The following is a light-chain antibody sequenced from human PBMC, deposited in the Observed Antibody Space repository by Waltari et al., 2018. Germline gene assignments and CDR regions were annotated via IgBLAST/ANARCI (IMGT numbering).Light chain of an antibody. V-gene: IGLV2-11*01. CDR1: SRDIGIYNY. Sequence: QPVPTQPPSVSGSPGQSVTISCTGTSRDIGIYNYVSWYQQYPGEVPKLLLYGETNRAPGVSGRFSGSKSGNTASLTISALQAEDEADYYCCSFTASYKWVFGGGTRLTVL. CDR3: CSFTASYKWV. CDR2: GET. J-gene: IGLJ3*02.